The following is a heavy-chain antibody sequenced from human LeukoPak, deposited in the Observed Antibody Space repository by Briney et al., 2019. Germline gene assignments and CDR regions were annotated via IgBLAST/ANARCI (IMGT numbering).Heavy chain of an antibody. CDR2: INHSGST. CDR1: GGSFSGYY. Sequence: ASETLTLTCAVYGGSFSGYYWSWIRQPPGKGLEWIGEINHSGSTNYNPSLKSRVTISVDTSKNQFSLKLSSVTAADTAVYYCARQLTVDAMGYWGQGTLVTVSS. J-gene: IGHJ4*02. V-gene: IGHV4-34*01. D-gene: IGHD4-11*01. CDR3: ARQLTVDAMGY.